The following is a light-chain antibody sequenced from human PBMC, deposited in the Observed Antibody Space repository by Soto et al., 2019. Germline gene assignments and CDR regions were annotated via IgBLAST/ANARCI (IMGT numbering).Light chain of an antibody. J-gene: IGKJ1*01. CDR2: GAS. Sequence: EIVMTQSPATLSVSPGERATLSCRASQSVSSNLAWYQQKPGQAPSLLISGASTRATGIPARFSGSGSETEFTLTISSLQSEDFAVYYCQQYNNWWTFGQGTKVEIK. CDR1: QSVSSN. CDR3: QQYNNWWT. V-gene: IGKV3-15*01.